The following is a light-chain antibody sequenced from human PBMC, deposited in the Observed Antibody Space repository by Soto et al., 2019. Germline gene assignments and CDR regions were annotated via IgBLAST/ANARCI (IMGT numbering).Light chain of an antibody. CDR1: QDISSG. Sequence: DIQMTQSPLSVSSSVGTRVTITCRASQDISSGLAGYQQKPGKAPKIMIYAASSLQVGVPSRFSGSGSGTEFTLTISSLQPEDFATYYCQQASSFPPTFGQGTRLDI. CDR2: AAS. CDR3: QQASSFPPT. J-gene: IGKJ5*01. V-gene: IGKV1-12*01.